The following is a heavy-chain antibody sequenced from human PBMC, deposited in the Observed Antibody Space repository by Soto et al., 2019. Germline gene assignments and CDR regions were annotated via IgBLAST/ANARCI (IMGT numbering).Heavy chain of an antibody. J-gene: IGHJ4*02. CDR3: ARQLLHPLYFDY. V-gene: IGHV4-39*01. Sequence: PSETLSLTCTVSGGSISSSSYYWGWIRQPPGKGLEWIGSIYYSGSTYYNPSLKSRVTISVDTSKNQFSLKLSSVTAADTAVYYCARQLLHPLYFDYWGQGTLVTVSS. CDR1: GGSISSSSYY. CDR2: IYYSGST.